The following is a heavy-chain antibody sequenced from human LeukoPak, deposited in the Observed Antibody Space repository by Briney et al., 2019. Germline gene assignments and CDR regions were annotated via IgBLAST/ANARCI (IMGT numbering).Heavy chain of an antibody. Sequence: PGGSLRLSCAASGFTFSSYAMSWVRQAPVKGLEWVAVISYDGSNKYYADSVKGRFTISRDNSKNTLYLQMNSLRAEDTAVYYCARGYYDFWCGYRNYYYYYGLDVWGQGTTVTVSS. J-gene: IGHJ6*02. CDR2: ISYDGSNK. CDR3: ARGYYDFWCGYRNYYYYYGLDV. CDR1: GFTFSSYA. D-gene: IGHD3-3*01. V-gene: IGHV3-30-3*01.